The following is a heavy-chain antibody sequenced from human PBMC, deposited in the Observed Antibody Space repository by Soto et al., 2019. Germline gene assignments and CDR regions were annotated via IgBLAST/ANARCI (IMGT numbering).Heavy chain of an antibody. J-gene: IGHJ1*01. CDR3: ARGFKQWLWSEYFQH. CDR2: INHSGST. CDR1: GGSFSGYY. V-gene: IGHV4-34*01. Sequence: SETLSLTCAVYGGSFSGYYWSWIRQPPGEGLEWIGEINHSGSTNYNPSLKSRVTISVDTSKNQFSLKLSSVTAADTAVYYCARGFKQWLWSEYFQHWCQGTLVTVSS. D-gene: IGHD6-19*01.